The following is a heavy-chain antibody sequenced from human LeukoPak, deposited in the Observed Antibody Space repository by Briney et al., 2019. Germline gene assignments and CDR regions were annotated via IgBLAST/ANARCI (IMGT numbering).Heavy chain of an antibody. Sequence: SETLSLTCAVYGGSFSGHYWSWIRQPPGKGLEWIGEINHSGSTNYNPSLESRVTISVDTSKNHFSLKLSSVTAADTAVYYCASGQYYDLWSGYYVDWGQGTLVTVAA. V-gene: IGHV4-34*01. CDR1: GGSFSGHY. CDR3: ASGQYYDLWSGYYVD. CDR2: INHSGST. D-gene: IGHD3-3*01. J-gene: IGHJ4*02.